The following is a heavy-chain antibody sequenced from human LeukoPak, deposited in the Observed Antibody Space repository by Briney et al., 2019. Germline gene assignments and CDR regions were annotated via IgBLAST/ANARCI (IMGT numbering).Heavy chain of an antibody. V-gene: IGHV1-8*02. Sequence: ASVKVSCKASGYSFSGYGMLWVRQATGQGLEWMGWMNPNSGNTGYAQKFQGRVTMTRNTSISTAYMELSSLRSEDTAVYYCARALYYYDSSGSRAENWFDPWGQGTLVTVSS. D-gene: IGHD3-22*01. CDR2: MNPNSGNT. CDR1: GYSFSGYG. CDR3: ARALYYYDSSGSRAENWFDP. J-gene: IGHJ5*02.